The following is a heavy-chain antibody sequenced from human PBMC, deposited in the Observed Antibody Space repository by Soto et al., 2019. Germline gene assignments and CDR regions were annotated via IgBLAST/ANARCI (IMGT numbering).Heavy chain of an antibody. V-gene: IGHV3-74*01. Sequence: EVQLVESGGGLVQPGGALRLSCAASGFTFSSYWMHWVRQAPGKGLVWVSRINSDGSSTSYADSVKGRFTISRDNAKNTLYLQMNSLRAEDTAVYYCARGYSYGNYNWFDPWGQGTLVTVSS. D-gene: IGHD5-18*01. CDR1: GFTFSSYW. CDR3: ARGYSYGNYNWFDP. CDR2: INSDGSST. J-gene: IGHJ5*02.